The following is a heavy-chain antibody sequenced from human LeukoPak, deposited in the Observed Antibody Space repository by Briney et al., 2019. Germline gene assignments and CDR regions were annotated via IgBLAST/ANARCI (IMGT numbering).Heavy chain of an antibody. J-gene: IGHJ4*02. V-gene: IGHV3-23*01. D-gene: IGHD6-13*01. CDR1: GFTFSSYA. CDR3: AKGFRAAAGKYYFDS. CDR2: ISGSGSST. Sequence: GGSLRLSCAASGFTFSSYAMSWVRQAPGKGLEWVSAISGSGSSTYPADSVKGRFTISRDSSKNTLYLQMNSLRAEDTAVYYCAKGFRAAAGKYYFDSWGQGTLVTVSS.